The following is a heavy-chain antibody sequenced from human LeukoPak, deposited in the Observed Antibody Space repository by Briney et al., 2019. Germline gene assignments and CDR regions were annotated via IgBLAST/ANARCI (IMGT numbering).Heavy chain of an antibody. D-gene: IGHD1-7*01. CDR3: ARATPPDLTGTTFWFDP. J-gene: IGHJ5*02. Sequence: SETLSLTCTVSGGSISNYYWSWIRQPPGKELEWIGYIYYIGSTNYNPSLKSRVTISVDTSKNQFSLKLSSVTAADTAVYYCARATPPDLTGTTFWFDPWGQGTLVTVSS. V-gene: IGHV4-59*01. CDR1: GGSISNYY. CDR2: IYYIGST.